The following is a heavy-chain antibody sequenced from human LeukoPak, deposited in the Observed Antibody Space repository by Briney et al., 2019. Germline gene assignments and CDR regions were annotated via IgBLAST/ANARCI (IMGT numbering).Heavy chain of an antibody. D-gene: IGHD3-3*01. J-gene: IGHJ4*02. V-gene: IGHV4-39*01. Sequence: SETLSLTCTVSGGSISSSSYYWGWIRQPPGKGLEWIGSIYDSGSTYYNPSLKSRVTISVDTSKNQFSLKLNSVTAADTAMYYCQSRFLEWLLDYWGQGTLVTVSS. CDR1: GGSISSSSYY. CDR2: IYDSGST. CDR3: QSRFLEWLLDY.